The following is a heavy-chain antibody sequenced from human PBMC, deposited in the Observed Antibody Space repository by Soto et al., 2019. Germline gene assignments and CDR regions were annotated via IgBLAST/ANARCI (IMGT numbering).Heavy chain of an antibody. V-gene: IGHV3-23*01. D-gene: IGHD4-17*01. CDR3: AKDRGDYGDYFYYFAY. J-gene: IGHJ4*02. CDR2: ISGSGGST. CDR1: GFTLSDYA. Sequence: GGSRRLSCAASGFTLSDYAMRWGRQAPGKEQKWVSAISGSGGSTYYADSVKGRFTISRDNSKNTLYLQMNSLRAEDTAVYYCAKDRGDYGDYFYYFAYWGQGTLVTVSS.